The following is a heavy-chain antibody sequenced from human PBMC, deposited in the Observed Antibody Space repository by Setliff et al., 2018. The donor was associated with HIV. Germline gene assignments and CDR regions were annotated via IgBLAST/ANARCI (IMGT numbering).Heavy chain of an antibody. CDR3: ARSRYDSGGYPDAFDI. V-gene: IGHV1-69*05. Sequence: ASVKVSCKASGGTFSSYAISWVRQAPGQGLEWMGGIIPIFGTTNYAQKFQGRVTMTTDTSTSTAYMELRSLRSDDTAVYYCARSRYDSGGYPDAFDIWGQGTMVTVSS. J-gene: IGHJ3*02. D-gene: IGHD3-22*01. CDR1: GGTFSSYA. CDR2: IIPIFGTT.